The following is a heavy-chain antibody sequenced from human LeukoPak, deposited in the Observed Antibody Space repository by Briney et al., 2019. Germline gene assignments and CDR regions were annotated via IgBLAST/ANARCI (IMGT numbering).Heavy chain of an antibody. V-gene: IGHV1-69*02. CDR1: GGTSSSYT. CDR3: ARGNPDYDSSGYLGY. J-gene: IGHJ4*02. D-gene: IGHD3-22*01. Sequence: SVKVSCKASGGTSSSYTISWVRQAPGQGLEWMGRIIPILGIANYAQKFQGRVTITADKSTSTAYMELSSLRSEDTAVYYCARGNPDYDSSGYLGYWGQGTLVTVSS. CDR2: IIPILGIA.